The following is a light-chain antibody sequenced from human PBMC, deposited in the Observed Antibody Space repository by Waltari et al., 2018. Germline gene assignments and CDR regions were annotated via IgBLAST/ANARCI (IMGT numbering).Light chain of an antibody. CDR1: QSVSSY. V-gene: IGKV3-11*01. Sequence: ELALTQSTATLSLSTGQISSLSCRASQSVSSYLAWYQQKPGQAPRLLIYDASNRATGIPPRFSGSGSGTDFTLTISSLEPEDFAVYYCQQRSNWPLTFGGGTKVEIK. CDR3: QQRSNWPLT. CDR2: DAS. J-gene: IGKJ4*01.